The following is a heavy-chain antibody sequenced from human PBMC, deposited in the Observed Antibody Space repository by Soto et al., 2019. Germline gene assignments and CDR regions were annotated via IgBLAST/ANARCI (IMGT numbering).Heavy chain of an antibody. J-gene: IGHJ1*01. CDR3: AKDTPAFCGGDCYSAEYFQH. D-gene: IGHD2-21*02. CDR1: GFTFSSYG. CDR2: ISYDGSNK. V-gene: IGHV3-30*18. Sequence: QVQLVESGGGVVQPGRSLRLSCAASGFTFSSYGMHWVRQAPGKGLEWVAIISYDGSNKYYADSVKGRFTIPRDNSKNTLYLQMNSLRAEDTAVYYCAKDTPAFCGGDCYSAEYFQHWGQGTLVTVSS.